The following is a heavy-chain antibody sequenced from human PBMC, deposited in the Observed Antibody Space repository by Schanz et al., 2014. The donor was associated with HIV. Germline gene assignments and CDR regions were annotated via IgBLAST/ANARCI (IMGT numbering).Heavy chain of an antibody. CDR2: ISGSSIT. J-gene: IGHJ1*01. CDR3: AKRGPYTGRYEYFQQ. D-gene: IGHD1-26*01. Sequence: EVQLVESGGGLVQPGGSLRLSCAASGFTFSSYAMSWVRQAPGKGLEWVSAISGSSITYSADSVKGRFTISRDNSKNTLYLQMNSLRAEDTALYYCAKRGPYTGRYEYFQQWGQGTLVTVSS. V-gene: IGHV3-23*04. CDR1: GFTFSSYA.